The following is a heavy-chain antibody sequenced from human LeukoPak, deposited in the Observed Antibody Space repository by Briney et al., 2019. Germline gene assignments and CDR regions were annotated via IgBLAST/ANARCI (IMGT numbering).Heavy chain of an antibody. Sequence: GGSLRLSCAASGFSFSSYEMNRVRQAPGKGLEWVSYISSSGTTIYYADSVKGRFTISRDNAKNSLYLQMNSLRVEDTAVYYCARAGKDTSGYYDYWGQGTLVTVSS. CDR2: ISSSGTTI. CDR1: GFSFSSYE. J-gene: IGHJ4*02. D-gene: IGHD3-22*01. CDR3: ARAGKDTSGYYDY. V-gene: IGHV3-48*03.